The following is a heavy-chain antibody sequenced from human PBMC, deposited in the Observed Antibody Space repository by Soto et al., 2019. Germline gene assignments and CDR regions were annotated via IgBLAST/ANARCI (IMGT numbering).Heavy chain of an antibody. Sequence: SETLSLTCGVYGGSFSGYQWNWIRQSPGQGLEWIGEINHSGTTKYNPSLESRINLSVDTSKKQFSLKMFSVTAADTAIYYCARGWRFDPWGQGTQVTSPQ. J-gene: IGHJ5*02. CDR1: GGSFSGYQ. V-gene: IGHV4-34*01. CDR3: ARGWRFDP. CDR2: INHSGTT. D-gene: IGHD1-1*01.